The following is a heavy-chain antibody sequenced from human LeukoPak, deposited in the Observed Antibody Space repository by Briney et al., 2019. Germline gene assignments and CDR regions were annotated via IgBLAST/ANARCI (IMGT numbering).Heavy chain of an antibody. J-gene: IGHJ6*02. CDR2: IYYSGST. V-gene: IGHV4-30-4*01. CDR3: ARATSFLALYHYYAMDV. CDR1: GGSISSGDYY. D-gene: IGHD3-3*02. Sequence: SETLSLTCTVSGGSISSGDYYWSWIRQPPGKGLEWIGYIYYSGSTYYNPSLKSRVTISVDTSKNQFSLKLSSVTAADTAVYYCARATSFLALYHYYAMDVWGQGTTVTVSS.